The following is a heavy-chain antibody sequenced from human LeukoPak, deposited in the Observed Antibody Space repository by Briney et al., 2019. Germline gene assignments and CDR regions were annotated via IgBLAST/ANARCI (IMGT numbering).Heavy chain of an antibody. Sequence: GGSLRLSCAASGFTFSSYAMRCVRQAPGKGLEWVSGISGGGGSTYCADSAKGRLTISRDNSKNTLYLQMNSLRAEDTAVYYCAKVRGSERPKYYFEYWGQGTLVTVSS. CDR3: AKVRGSERPKYYFEY. CDR2: ISGGGGST. CDR1: GFTFSSYA. V-gene: IGHV3-23*01. D-gene: IGHD3-10*01. J-gene: IGHJ4*02.